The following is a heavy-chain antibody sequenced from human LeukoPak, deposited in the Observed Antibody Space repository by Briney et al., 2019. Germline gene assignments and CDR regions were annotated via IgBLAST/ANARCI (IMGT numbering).Heavy chain of an antibody. CDR2: INSDGSGT. CDR3: ARDQDGPGATVDH. Sequence: GGSLRLSCAASGFTLSSYWMQWVRQAPGKGLVWVSRINSDGSGTTYADSVKGRFTISRDNAKNTLYLQMNSLRAEDTAVYYCARDQDGPGATVDHWGQGTLVTVSS. D-gene: IGHD1-26*01. J-gene: IGHJ5*02. V-gene: IGHV3-74*01. CDR1: GFTLSSYW.